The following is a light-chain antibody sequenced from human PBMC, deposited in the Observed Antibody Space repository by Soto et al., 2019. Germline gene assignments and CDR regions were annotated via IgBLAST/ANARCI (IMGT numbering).Light chain of an antibody. J-gene: IGKJ5*01. V-gene: IGKV1-39*01. CDR1: QDIGIY. CDR2: DAT. CDR3: QQSYSAIT. Sequence: DIQMTQSPSSLSASLRERVTITCQASQDIGIYLNWYQQKPGKAPKLLIYDATNLEMGVPSRFSGSGSGTDFTLTISSLQPEDFATYYCQQSYSAITFGQGTDWRL.